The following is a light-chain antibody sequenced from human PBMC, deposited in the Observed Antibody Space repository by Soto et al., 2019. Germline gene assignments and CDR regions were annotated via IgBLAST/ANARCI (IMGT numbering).Light chain of an antibody. CDR2: WAS. CDR1: QSVLFTSNNKNY. Sequence: DIVMTQSPDSLAVSLGERATIKCKSSQSVLFTSNNKNYLAWFQQKPRQPPKLLVSWASTRESGVPDRFSGSGSGTDFTLTISGLEPEDFAVYYCQQRSNWPITFGQGTRLEIK. J-gene: IGKJ5*01. CDR3: QQRSNWPIT. V-gene: IGKV4-1*01.